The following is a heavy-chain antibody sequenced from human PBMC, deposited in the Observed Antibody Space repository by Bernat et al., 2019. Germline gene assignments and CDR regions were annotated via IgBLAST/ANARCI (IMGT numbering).Heavy chain of an antibody. D-gene: IGHD3-10*01. CDR3: ARDSLGARNWFDP. CDR2: IGPGSGRT. J-gene: IGHJ5*02. V-gene: IGHV1-3*01. Sequence: QAQLVQSVAEVKKPGASVMFSCKASGYRFTTYVIHWMRQAPGQSPECMGFIGPGSGRTKYSEKFQDRVTITMDTSTPTVYMDLSGLTSEDTAVYYCARDSLGARNWFDPWGQGTLVTVSS. CDR1: GYRFTTYV.